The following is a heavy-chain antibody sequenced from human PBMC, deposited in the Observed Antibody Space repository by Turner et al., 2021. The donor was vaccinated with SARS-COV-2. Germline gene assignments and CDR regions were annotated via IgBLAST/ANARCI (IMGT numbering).Heavy chain of an antibody. D-gene: IGHD2-15*01. CDR2: INHSGST. Sequence: QVQLQQWGAGLLKPSETLSLTCAVHGGSFSGYYWTWFRQPPGKGLEWIGEINHSGSTNYSPSLKSRVTIAVDTSKNQFSLKLSSVTAADTAVYYCARGLRGVVVAATLNWFDPWGQGTLVTVSS. CDR1: GGSFSGYY. V-gene: IGHV4-34*01. CDR3: ARGLRGVVVAATLNWFDP. J-gene: IGHJ5*02.